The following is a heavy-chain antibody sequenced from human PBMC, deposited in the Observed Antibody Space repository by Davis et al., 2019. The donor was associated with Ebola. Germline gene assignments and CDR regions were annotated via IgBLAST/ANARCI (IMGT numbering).Heavy chain of an antibody. CDR3: TRDLLRITIFGVVMGY. J-gene: IGHJ4*02. V-gene: IGHV3-49*04. CDR1: GFTFGDYA. Sequence: PGGSLRLSCTASGFTFGDYAMSWVRQAPGKGLEWVGFIRSKPYGGTTEYAASVKGRFTISRDDSKSIAYLQMNSLKTEDTAVYYCTRDLLRITIFGVVMGYWGQGTLVTVSS. CDR2: IRSKPYGGTT. D-gene: IGHD3-3*01.